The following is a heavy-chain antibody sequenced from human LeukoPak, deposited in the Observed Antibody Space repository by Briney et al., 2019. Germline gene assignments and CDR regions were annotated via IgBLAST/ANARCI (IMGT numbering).Heavy chain of an antibody. CDR3: ARAKWIQLWLKGRFDWFDP. V-gene: IGHV4-39*07. CDR2: IYYSGST. J-gene: IGHJ5*02. CDR1: GGSISSSSYY. Sequence: ASETLSLTCTVSGGSISSSSYYWGWIRQPPGKGLEWIGSIYYSGSTYYNPSLKSRVTISVDTSKNQFSLKLSSVTAADTAAYYCARAKWIQLWLKGRFDWFDPWGQGTLVTVSS. D-gene: IGHD5-18*01.